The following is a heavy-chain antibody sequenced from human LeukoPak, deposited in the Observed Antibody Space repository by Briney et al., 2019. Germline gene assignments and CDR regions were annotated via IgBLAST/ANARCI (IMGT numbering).Heavy chain of an antibody. J-gene: IGHJ4*02. CDR3: ARPYCSGGSCYDY. Sequence: SETLSLTCTVSGGSISSNSYFWGWIRQPPGKGLEWIGSIYYSGSTYYNPSLKSRVTISVDTSKNQFSLKLSSVTAADTAVYYCARPYCSGGSCYDYWGQGTLVTVSS. D-gene: IGHD2-15*01. CDR1: GGSISSNSYF. V-gene: IGHV4-39*01. CDR2: IYYSGST.